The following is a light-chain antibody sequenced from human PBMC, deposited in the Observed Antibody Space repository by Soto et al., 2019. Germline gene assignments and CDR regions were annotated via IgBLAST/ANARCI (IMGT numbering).Light chain of an antibody. CDR3: SSYTSSSTHV. V-gene: IGLV2-14*03. J-gene: IGLJ1*01. CDR2: DVS. Sequence: QSALTQPASVSGSPGQSITISCTGTSSDVGAYNFVSWYQQHPGKVPKLMIFDVSSLPSGVSDIFSGSKSGNTAALTISGLQAEDEGAYYCSSYTSSSTHVFGSGTKLTVL. CDR1: SSDVGAYNF.